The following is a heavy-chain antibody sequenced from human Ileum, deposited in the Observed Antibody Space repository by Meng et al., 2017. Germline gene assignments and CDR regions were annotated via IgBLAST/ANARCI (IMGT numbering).Heavy chain of an antibody. V-gene: IGHV4-31*03. D-gene: IGHD4-23*01. CDR1: GESISSGGYY. Sequence: QLQEAGPGLGKPSQTLSLTCSVSGESISSGGYYWSWIRQLPGKGLEWIGNIYYTGSAYYNPSLKSRVSISVDKSKNQFSLKLSSVTAADTAVYYCARYILRWGYYFDYWGQGTLVTVSS. CDR2: IYYTGSA. J-gene: IGHJ4*02. CDR3: ARYILRWGYYFDY.